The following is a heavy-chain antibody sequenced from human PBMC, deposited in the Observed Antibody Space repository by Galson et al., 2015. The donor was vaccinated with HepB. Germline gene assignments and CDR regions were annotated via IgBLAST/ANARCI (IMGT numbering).Heavy chain of an antibody. D-gene: IGHD1-1*01. Sequence: SLRLSCAASGFTFSSYTMNWVRLAPGKGLEWVSSISSVSSYIYYADSLKGRFTISRDNAKNSLYLQMNSLRAEDTAIYYCARQRQIQLWRSHDAFDIWGPGTMVTVSS. CDR1: GFTFSSYT. CDR3: ARQRQIQLWRSHDAFDI. J-gene: IGHJ3*02. V-gene: IGHV3-21*01. CDR2: ISSVSSYI.